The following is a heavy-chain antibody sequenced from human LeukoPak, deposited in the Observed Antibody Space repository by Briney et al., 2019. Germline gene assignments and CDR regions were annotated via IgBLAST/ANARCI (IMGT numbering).Heavy chain of an antibody. CDR3: AKDPTYSSSRWWPNTGDY. Sequence: GGSLRLSCAASGFTLSSYAMSWVRQAPGKGLEWVSAISDTGNTYHADSVKGRFTISRDSSKNTLFLQMNRLRPEDTAVYYCAKDPTYSSSRWWPNTGDYWGQGTLVTVSS. CDR2: ISDTGNT. V-gene: IGHV3-23*01. CDR1: GFTLSSYA. D-gene: IGHD6-13*01. J-gene: IGHJ4*02.